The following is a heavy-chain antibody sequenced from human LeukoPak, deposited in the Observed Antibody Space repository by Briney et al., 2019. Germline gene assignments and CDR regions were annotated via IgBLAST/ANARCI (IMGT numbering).Heavy chain of an antibody. CDR2: ISYDGSNK. CDR3: AKAPHYYDSSGPYY. CDR1: GFTFSSYG. D-gene: IGHD3-22*01. J-gene: IGHJ4*02. Sequence: GGSLRLSCAASGFTFSSYGMHWVRQAPGKGLEWVAVISYDGSNKYYADSVKGRFTISRDNSKNTLYLQMNSLRAEDTAVYYCAKAPHYYDSSGPYYWGQGTLVTVSS. V-gene: IGHV3-30*18.